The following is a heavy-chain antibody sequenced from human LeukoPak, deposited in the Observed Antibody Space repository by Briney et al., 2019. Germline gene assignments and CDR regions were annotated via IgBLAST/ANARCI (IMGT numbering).Heavy chain of an antibody. CDR2: ISSGATYT. CDR3: ARVAMGLGPGGTNNYYYYMDV. CDR1: GFSFSSYS. J-gene: IGHJ6*03. V-gene: IGHV3-21*06. D-gene: IGHD1-1*01. Sequence: PGGSLRLSCAASGFSFSSYSMNWVRQAPGKGLEWVSSISSGATYTNYADSVKGRFTVSRDNAKNSLHLQMDSPRADDSAVYYCARVAMGLGPGGTNNYYYYMDVWGKGTTVTVSS.